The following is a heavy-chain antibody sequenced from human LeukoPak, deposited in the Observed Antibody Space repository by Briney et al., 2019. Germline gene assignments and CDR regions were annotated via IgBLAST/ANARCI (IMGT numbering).Heavy chain of an antibody. CDR1: GGTFSSYA. CDR2: IIPILGIA. V-gene: IGHV1-69*04. D-gene: IGHD3-10*01. CDR3: ARDRVNYSQKEVFDY. J-gene: IGHJ4*02. Sequence: SVKVSCKASGGTFSSYAISWVRQAPGQGLEWMGRIIPILGIANYAQKFQGRVTITADKSTSTAYMELSSLRSEDTAVYYCARDRVNYSQKEVFDYWGQGTLVTVSS.